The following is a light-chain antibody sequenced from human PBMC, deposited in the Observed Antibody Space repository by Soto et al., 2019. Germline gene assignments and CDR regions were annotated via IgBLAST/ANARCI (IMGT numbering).Light chain of an antibody. CDR2: EVR. CDR1: MRDVGAYNL. J-gene: IGLJ3*02. CDR3: SAYTAISTLV. V-gene: IGLV2-14*01. Sequence: QSALTQPASVSGSAGQSITISCSGTMRDVGAYNLVSWYQQHPGTAPKLIIYEVRNRPSGISSRFSGSRSGNTASLPISGLQSEDEGDYYCSAYTAISTLVFGGGTKLTVL.